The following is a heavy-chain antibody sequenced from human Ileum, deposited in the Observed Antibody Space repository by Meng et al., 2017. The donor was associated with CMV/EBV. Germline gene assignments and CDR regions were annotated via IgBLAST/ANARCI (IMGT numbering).Heavy chain of an antibody. CDR3: ARGPGGFGDFDFDY. V-gene: IGHV4-4*07. Sequence: GPPPWAGPGLVRPSETLSLTCTVSGGSIKDYYWSWIRQPAGKGLEWIGRIYFGGSTNYNPSLKSRVTMPIDTPKNQFSLRLTSVTAADSAVYYCARGPGGFGDFDFDYWGQGSLVTVSS. CDR1: GGSIKDYY. J-gene: IGHJ4*02. CDR2: IYFGGST. D-gene: IGHD3-16*01.